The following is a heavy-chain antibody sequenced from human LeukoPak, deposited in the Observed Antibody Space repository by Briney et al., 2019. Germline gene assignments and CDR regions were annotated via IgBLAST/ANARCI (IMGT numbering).Heavy chain of an antibody. Sequence: ASVKVSCKASGYAFTSYGISWVRQAPGQGLEWMGWISAYNGNTNYAQKLQGRVTMTTDTSTSTAYMELRSLRSDDTAVYYCARDSNYYGSGSHDYWGQGTLVTVSS. V-gene: IGHV1-18*01. CDR3: ARDSNYYGSGSHDY. D-gene: IGHD3-10*01. CDR2: ISAYNGNT. CDR1: GYAFTSYG. J-gene: IGHJ4*02.